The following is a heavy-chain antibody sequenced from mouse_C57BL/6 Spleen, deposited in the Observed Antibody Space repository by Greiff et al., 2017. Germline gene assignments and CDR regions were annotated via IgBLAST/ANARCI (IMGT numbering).Heavy chain of an antibody. J-gene: IGHJ2*01. CDR3: AREDDGYSFDY. D-gene: IGHD2-3*01. Sequence: QVQLQQSGAELVKPGASVKISCKASGYTFTDYYINWVKQRPGQGLEWIGNIGPGSGSTYYNKKFKGKATLTADKSSSTAYLQLSSLTSEDSAVYFCAREDDGYSFDYWGQGTTLTVSS. V-gene: IGHV1-77*01. CDR2: IGPGSGST. CDR1: GYTFTDYY.